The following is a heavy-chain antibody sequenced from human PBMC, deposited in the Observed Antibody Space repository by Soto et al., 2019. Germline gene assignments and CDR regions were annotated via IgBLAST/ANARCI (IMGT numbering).Heavy chain of an antibody. D-gene: IGHD3-10*01. J-gene: IGHJ4*02. Sequence: SETLSLTCAVSSGSISSSNWWIWVRQPPGKGLEWLGEIYHSGSANYNPSLKSRITISVDKSTNQFSLKLSSVTAADTAVYYCARQDSGTSYFDYWGQGPLVTVSS. CDR2: IYHSGSA. CDR1: SGSISSSNW. V-gene: IGHV4-4*02. CDR3: ARQDSGTSYFDY.